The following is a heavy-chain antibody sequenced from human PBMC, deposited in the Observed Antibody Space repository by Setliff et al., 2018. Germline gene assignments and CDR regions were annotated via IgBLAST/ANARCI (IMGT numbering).Heavy chain of an antibody. CDR1: GYTFTGYY. CDR3: ARSVHGDYVRLRQNNWLDP. V-gene: IGHV1-2*06. CDR2: INPNSGDT. J-gene: IGHJ5*02. D-gene: IGHD4-17*01. Sequence: ASVKVSCKASGYTFTGYYLHWVRQAPGQGLEWMGRINPNSGDTKYAQKFQGRVTMTRDTSITTAYMELSSLRSDDTAMYYCARSVHGDYVRLRQNNWLDPWGQGTLVTVSS.